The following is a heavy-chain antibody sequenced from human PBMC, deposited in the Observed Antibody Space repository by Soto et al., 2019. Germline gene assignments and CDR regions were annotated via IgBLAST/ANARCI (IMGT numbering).Heavy chain of an antibody. J-gene: IGHJ3*02. CDR3: AREGLELRAFDI. CDR1: GYTFTSYA. V-gene: IGHV1-3*01. Sequence: ASVKVSCKASGYTFTSYAMHWVRQAPGQRLEWMGWINAGNGNTKYSQKFQGRVTITRDTSASTAYMELSSLRSEDTAVYYCAREGLELRAFDIWGQGTMVTVSS. D-gene: IGHD1-7*01. CDR2: INAGNGNT.